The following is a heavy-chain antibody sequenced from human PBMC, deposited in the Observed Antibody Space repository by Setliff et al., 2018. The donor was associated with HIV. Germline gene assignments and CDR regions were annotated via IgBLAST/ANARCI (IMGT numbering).Heavy chain of an antibody. CDR2: IYPGDSDT. J-gene: IGHJ6*03. V-gene: IGHV5-51*01. CDR3: ARREGRFGEASMDV. CDR1: GYISTSYW. Sequence: PGESLKISCKASGYISTSYWIAWMRQMPGKGLEWMGIIYPGDSDTRYSPSFQGQVTISADKSISTAYLQWSSLKASDTAMYYCARREGRFGEASMDVWGKGTTVTVSS. D-gene: IGHD3-10*01.